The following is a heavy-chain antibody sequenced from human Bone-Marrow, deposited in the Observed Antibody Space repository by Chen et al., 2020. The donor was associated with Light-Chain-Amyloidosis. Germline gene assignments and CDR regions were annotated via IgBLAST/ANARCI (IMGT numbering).Heavy chain of an antibody. V-gene: IGHV5-10-1*03. CDR2: IDPSDSYT. CDR1: GYSFTTSW. D-gene: IGHD6-6*01. J-gene: IGHJ4*02. Sequence: EVQLVQSGAEAKKPGESLRISCKGFGYSFTTSWITWIRQMPGKGLDWMGRIDPSDSYTNYSPSFQGHVTMSADRSTNTAYLQWSSLRASDTAVYYCAKVRRHGASSLAPDYWGQGTLVTVSS. CDR3: AKVRRHGASSLAPDY.